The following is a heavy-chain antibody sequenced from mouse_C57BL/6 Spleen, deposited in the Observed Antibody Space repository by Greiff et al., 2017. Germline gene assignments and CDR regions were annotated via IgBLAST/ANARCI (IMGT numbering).Heavy chain of an antibody. CDR1: GYTFTSYW. CDR3: ARRAAQAKGALDD. Sequence: QVQLQQPGAELVKPGASVKLSCKASGYTFTSYWMQWVKQRPGQGLEWIGEIDPSDGYTNYNQKFKGKATLTVDTSSSTAYMQLSSLTSEDAAVYYCARRAAQAKGALDDWGQGTSVTVSS. CDR2: IDPSDGYT. J-gene: IGHJ4*01. V-gene: IGHV1-50*01. D-gene: IGHD3-2*02.